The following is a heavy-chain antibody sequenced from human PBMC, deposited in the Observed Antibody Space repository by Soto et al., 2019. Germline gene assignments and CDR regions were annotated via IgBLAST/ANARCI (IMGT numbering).Heavy chain of an antibody. CDR1: GGTFISYA. CDR2: IIPIFGTA. Sequence: SVKVSCKAAGGTFISYAIIWGRQSPGQGLEWMGGIIPIFGTANYAQKFQGRVTITADKSTSTAYMELSSLRSEDTAVYYCAILPSYCSGGRCKQGWYYYGMDAWGQGTTVTVSS. V-gene: IGHV1-69*06. CDR3: AILPSYCSGGRCKQGWYYYGMDA. J-gene: IGHJ6*02. D-gene: IGHD2-15*01.